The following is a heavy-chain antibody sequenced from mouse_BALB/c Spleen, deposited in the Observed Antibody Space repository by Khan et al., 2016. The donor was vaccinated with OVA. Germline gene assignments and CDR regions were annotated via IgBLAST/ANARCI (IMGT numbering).Heavy chain of an antibody. CDR1: GFSFTNYC. D-gene: IGHD2-10*01. Sequence: QVQLKESGPGLVAPSQSLSITCTISGFSFTNYCVHWVRQPPGKGLEWLVVIWSDGSTTYNSALNSRLTITKDNAKSEVFLKMNSLQADDTANYFGARQPYYHYNVMDYWGQGTSVTVSS. J-gene: IGHJ4*01. CDR3: ARQPYYHYNVMDY. CDR2: IWSDGST. V-gene: IGHV2-6-1*01.